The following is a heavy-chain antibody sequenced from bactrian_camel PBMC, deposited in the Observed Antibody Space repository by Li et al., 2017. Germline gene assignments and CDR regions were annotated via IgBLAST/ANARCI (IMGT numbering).Heavy chain of an antibody. V-gene: IGHV3S53*01. CDR2: IDSGGVT. D-gene: IGHD6*01. J-gene: IGHJ4*01. CDR3: AADFRTVVAGCTFYDYTY. Sequence: QVQLVESGGGSVQAGGSLTLSCTASGGTFTDHMGWFRQPPGKEREGVAVIDSGGVTTYADSVKGRFTISRDNAKNTLTLQMNSLESEDTAMYYCAADFRTVVAGCTFYDYTYWGRGTQVTVS. CDR1: GGTFTDH.